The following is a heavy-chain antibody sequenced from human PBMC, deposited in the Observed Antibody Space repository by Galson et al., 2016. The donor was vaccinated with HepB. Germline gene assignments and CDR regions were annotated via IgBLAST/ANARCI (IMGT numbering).Heavy chain of an antibody. J-gene: IGHJ4*02. CDR2: MADSGGST. CDR1: GFTFRSYA. Sequence: SLRLSCAASGFTFRSYAMSWVRQAPGKGLEWVSTMADSGGSTYYADSVKGRFTISRDNSKNTLFLQMTSLRVEDTAMYYCAKRTSHDYGALLDYWGQGTLVTVSS. CDR3: AKRTSHDYGALLDY. V-gene: IGHV3-23*01. D-gene: IGHD4-17*01.